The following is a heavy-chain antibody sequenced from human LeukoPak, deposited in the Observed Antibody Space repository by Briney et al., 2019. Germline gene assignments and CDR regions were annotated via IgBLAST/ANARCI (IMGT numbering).Heavy chain of an antibody. V-gene: IGHV3-23*01. Sequence: GGSLRLSCAASGFAFMTYAMSWVRQAPGKGLEWVSALSANGVKTYYADSVKGRFTISRDNSKNTLYVQMNSLRAEDTAVYYCAKTYGDYFDYWGQGTLVTVSS. CDR3: AKTYGDYFDY. J-gene: IGHJ4*02. CDR1: GFAFMTYA. D-gene: IGHD4-17*01. CDR2: LSANGVKT.